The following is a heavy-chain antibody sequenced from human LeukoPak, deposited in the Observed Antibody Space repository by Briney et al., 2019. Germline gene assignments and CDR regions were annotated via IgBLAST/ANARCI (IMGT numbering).Heavy chain of an antibody. V-gene: IGHV4-61*02. CDR2: IYTSGST. Sequence: SETLSLTCTVSGGSISSGSYYWSWIRQPAGKGLEWIGRIYTSGSTNYNPSLKSRVTISVDTSKNQFSLKLSSVTAADTAVYYCARVYDSSGYYYYYYYMDVWGKGTTVTVSS. CDR3: ARVYDSSGYYYYYYYMDV. D-gene: IGHD3-22*01. CDR1: GGSISSGSYY. J-gene: IGHJ6*03.